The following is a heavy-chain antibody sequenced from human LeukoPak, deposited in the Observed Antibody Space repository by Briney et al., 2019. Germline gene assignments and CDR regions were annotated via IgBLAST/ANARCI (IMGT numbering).Heavy chain of an antibody. CDR1: GGTFSSYA. D-gene: IGHD3-3*01. V-gene: IGHV1-69*05. Sequence: ASVKVSCKASGGTFSSYAISWVRQAPGQGLEWMGRIIPIFGTANYAQKFQGRVTITTDESTSTAYMELSSLRSEDTAVYYCARSGKSLEWLLLPCFDYWGQGTLVTVSS. J-gene: IGHJ4*02. CDR2: IIPIFGTA. CDR3: ARSGKSLEWLLLPCFDY.